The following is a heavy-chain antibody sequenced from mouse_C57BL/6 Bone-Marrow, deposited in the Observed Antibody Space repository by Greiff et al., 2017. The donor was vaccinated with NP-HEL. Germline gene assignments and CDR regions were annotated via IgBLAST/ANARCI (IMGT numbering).Heavy chain of an antibody. Sequence: EVQLQQSGPVLVKPGASVKMSCKASGYTFTDYYMNWVKQSHGRSLEWIGVINPYNGGTSYNQKFKGKATLTVDKSSSTAYMELNSLTSEDSAVYYCARSPRLRDYWGQGTTLTVSS. D-gene: IGHD1-1*01. CDR3: ARSPRLRDY. CDR2: INPYNGGT. CDR1: GYTFTDYY. V-gene: IGHV1-19*01. J-gene: IGHJ2*01.